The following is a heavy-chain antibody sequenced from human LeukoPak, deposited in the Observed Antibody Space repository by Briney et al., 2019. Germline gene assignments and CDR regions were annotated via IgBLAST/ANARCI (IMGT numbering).Heavy chain of an antibody. D-gene: IGHD3-22*01. CDR2: VSSSGSTI. J-gene: IGHJ3*02. CDR1: GFTFSDYY. Sequence: GGSLRLSCAASGFTFSDYYMSWIRQTPGKGLEWVLYVSSSGSTIYYADSVKGRFTISRDNAKNSLYLQMNSLRAEDTAVYYCARMGTMSDGFDIWGQGTMVTVSS. CDR3: ARMGTMSDGFDI. V-gene: IGHV3-11*01.